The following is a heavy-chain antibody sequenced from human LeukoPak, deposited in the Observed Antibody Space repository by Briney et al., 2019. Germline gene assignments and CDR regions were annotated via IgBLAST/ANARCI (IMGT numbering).Heavy chain of an antibody. V-gene: IGHV4-39*01. Sequence: PSETLSLTCTVSGASVSSSGYYWGWIRQPPGKGLEWIGSFYSSGNTCYNPSLKSRVTISVDTSKNQFSLKLTSVTAADTAVYYCALNGSGRGAGSYYNWFDPWGQGTLVTVSS. CDR2: FYSSGNT. CDR3: ALNGSGRGAGSYYNWFDP. J-gene: IGHJ5*02. CDR1: GASVSSSGYY. D-gene: IGHD3-10*01.